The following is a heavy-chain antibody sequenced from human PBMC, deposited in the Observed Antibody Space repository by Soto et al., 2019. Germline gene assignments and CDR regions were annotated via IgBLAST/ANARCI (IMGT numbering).Heavy chain of an antibody. CDR1: GGTFSSYA. D-gene: IGHD2-8*02. J-gene: IGHJ4*02. Sequence: ASVKVYCKASGGTFSSYAISWVRQAPGQGLEWMGGIIPIFGTANYAQKFQGRVTITADESTSTAYMELSSLRSEDTAVYYCARAARALVAPGYFDYWGQGTLVTVSS. CDR3: ARAARALVAPGYFDY. CDR2: IIPIFGTA. V-gene: IGHV1-69*13.